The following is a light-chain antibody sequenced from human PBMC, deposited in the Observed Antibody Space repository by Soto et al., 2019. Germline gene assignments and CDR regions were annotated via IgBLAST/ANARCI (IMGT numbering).Light chain of an antibody. Sequence: EIVMTQSPATLSVSAGERATLSFGSSQSVSSSYLAWYQQKPGLAPRLLIYDASSRATGIPDRFSGSGSGTNFTLTISRLEPEDFAXXXCQQYXSXITFGQGTRLEIK. V-gene: IGKV3D-20*01. CDR2: DAS. J-gene: IGKJ5*01. CDR1: QSVSSSY. CDR3: QQYXSXIT.